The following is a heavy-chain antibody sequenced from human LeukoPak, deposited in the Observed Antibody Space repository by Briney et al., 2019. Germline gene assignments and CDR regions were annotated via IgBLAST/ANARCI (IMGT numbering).Heavy chain of an antibody. D-gene: IGHD6-19*01. CDR3: ARVLYGSRVNVIDS. J-gene: IGHJ4*02. CDR1: GFTFSNYW. V-gene: IGHV3-7*01. CDR2: MNEYGSEK. Sequence: GGSLTLSCAASGFTFSNYWINWVRQAPGKGLEWVANMNEYGSEKYYVDSVRGRFTISRDNAENSLFLHMNSLRVEDTAVYRCARVLYGSRVNVIDSWGPGPLVTVSS.